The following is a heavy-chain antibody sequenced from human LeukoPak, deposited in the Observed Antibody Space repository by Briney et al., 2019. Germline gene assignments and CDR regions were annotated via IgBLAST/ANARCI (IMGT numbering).Heavy chain of an antibody. V-gene: IGHV4-34*01. CDR2: INHSGST. Sequence: SETLPLTCAVYGGSFSGYYWSWIRQPPGKGLEWIGEINHSGSTNYNPSLRSRVTISVDTSKNQFSLKLSSVTAADTAVYYCARTPTEYFDLWGRGTLVTVSS. J-gene: IGHJ2*01. CDR3: ARTPTEYFDL. CDR1: GGSFSGYY.